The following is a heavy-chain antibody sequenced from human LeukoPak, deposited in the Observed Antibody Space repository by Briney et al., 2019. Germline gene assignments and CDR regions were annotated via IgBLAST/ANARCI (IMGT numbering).Heavy chain of an antibody. Sequence: GGSLRLSCAASGFTFTTYTMNWVRQAPGKGLEWVSSISSSSTYIYYADSVKGRFTISRDNTKNSLYLQMNSLRAEDTAVYYCARQYYYDSSGPFSYYYGMDVWGQGTTVTVSS. V-gene: IGHV3-21*01. J-gene: IGHJ6*02. D-gene: IGHD3-22*01. CDR3: ARQYYYDSSGPFSYYYGMDV. CDR2: ISSSSTYI. CDR1: GFTFTTYT.